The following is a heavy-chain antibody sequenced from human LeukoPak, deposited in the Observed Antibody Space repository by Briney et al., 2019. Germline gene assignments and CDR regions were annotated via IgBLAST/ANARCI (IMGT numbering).Heavy chain of an antibody. J-gene: IGHJ4*02. CDR2: ISWNSGSI. CDR3: AKERDGYNYSPFDY. D-gene: IGHD5-24*01. CDR1: GFTFDDYA. Sequence: HPGGTLRLSCAASGFTFDDYAMHWVRQAPGKGLEWVSGISWNSGSIGYADSVKGRFTISRDNAKNSLYLQMNSLRAEDTALYYCAKERDGYNYSPFDYWGQGTLVTVSS. V-gene: IGHV3-9*01.